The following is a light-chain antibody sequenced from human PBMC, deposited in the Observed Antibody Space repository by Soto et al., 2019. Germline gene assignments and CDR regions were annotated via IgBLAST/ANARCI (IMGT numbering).Light chain of an antibody. J-gene: IGKJ2*01. V-gene: IGKV3-15*01. Sequence: EVVMTQSPATLSVSPGERATLSCRASQSVSSDLAWYQQKPGQAPRLLIYAASTRATGVPARFSGSGSGTEFTLTISSLQSEDFAVYYCHQYNKWPPHTFGQGTKLEIK. CDR1: QSVSSD. CDR3: HQYNKWPPHT. CDR2: AAS.